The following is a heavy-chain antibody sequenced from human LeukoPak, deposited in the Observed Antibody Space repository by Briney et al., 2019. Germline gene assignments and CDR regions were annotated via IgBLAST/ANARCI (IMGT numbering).Heavy chain of an antibody. Sequence: GGSLRLSCAASGFNFGSYSMHWVRQAPGKGLEWVAVISYDGNNKYYADSMKGRFTISRDNSKNTLYLQMNSLRAEDTAVYYCARDYYDSSGYYGYWGQGTLVTVSS. CDR3: ARDYYDSSGYYGY. J-gene: IGHJ4*02. V-gene: IGHV3-30-3*01. CDR2: ISYDGNNK. D-gene: IGHD3-22*01. CDR1: GFNFGSYS.